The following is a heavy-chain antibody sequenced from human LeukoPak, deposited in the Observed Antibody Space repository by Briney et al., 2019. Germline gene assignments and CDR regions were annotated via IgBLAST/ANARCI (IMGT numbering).Heavy chain of an antibody. CDR3: ARAGGFLYGDAVGMDY. Sequence: GGSLRLSCAASGFTFSSYGMHWVRQAPGKGLEWVAVIWYDGSNKYYADSVKGRFTISRDNSKNTLYLQMNSMRAEDTAVYYCARAGGFLYGDAVGMDYWGQGTLVTVSS. CDR2: IWYDGSNK. V-gene: IGHV3-33*01. J-gene: IGHJ4*02. D-gene: IGHD4-17*01. CDR1: GFTFSSYG.